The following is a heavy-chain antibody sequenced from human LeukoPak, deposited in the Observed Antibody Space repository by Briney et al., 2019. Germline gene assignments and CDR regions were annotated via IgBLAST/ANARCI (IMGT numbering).Heavy chain of an antibody. CDR3: ARVGMATIEDYFDY. Sequence: GGSLRLSCAASGFTFSSYGMHWVRQAPGKGLEWVAFIRYDGSNKYYADSVKGRFTISRDNSKNTLYLQMNSLRAEDAAVYYCARVGMATIEDYFDYWGQGTLVTVSS. CDR2: IRYDGSNK. V-gene: IGHV3-30*02. D-gene: IGHD5-24*01. CDR1: GFTFSSYG. J-gene: IGHJ4*02.